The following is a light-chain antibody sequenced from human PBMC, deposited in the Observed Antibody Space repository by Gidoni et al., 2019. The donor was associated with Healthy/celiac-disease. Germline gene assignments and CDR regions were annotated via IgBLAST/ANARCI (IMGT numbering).Light chain of an antibody. J-gene: IGKJ3*01. CDR1: QSVSSN. CDR3: QQYNNWPLT. CDR2: GAS. Sequence: EIVMTQSPATLSVSPGERATLSCSASQSVSSNLAWYQQKPDQAPRLLIYGASTRATGIPARFSGSGSGTEFTLTISSLQSEDFAVYYCQQYNNWPLTFGPGTKVDIK. V-gene: IGKV3-15*01.